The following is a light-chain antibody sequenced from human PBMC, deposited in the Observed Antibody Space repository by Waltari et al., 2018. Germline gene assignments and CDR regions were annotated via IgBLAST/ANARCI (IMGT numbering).Light chain of an antibody. CDR2: GAS. J-gene: IGKJ4*01. CDR1: QIVSNNY. Sequence: EIVLTQSPGTLSLSPGERATLSCRASQIVSNNYLNWYQQKPGQAPRLLIHGASSRATGIADRFSGSGSGTDFTLTISRLEPEDVAVYYCQQYDGIVLTFGGGTRVEI. CDR3: QQYDGIVLT. V-gene: IGKV3-20*01.